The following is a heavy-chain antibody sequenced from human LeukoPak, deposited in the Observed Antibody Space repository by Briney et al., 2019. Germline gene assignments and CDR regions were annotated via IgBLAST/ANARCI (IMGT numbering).Heavy chain of an antibody. CDR2: IKSKTDGGTT. J-gene: IGHJ4*02. V-gene: IGHV3-15*07. CDR1: GFTVNNNY. CDR3: TTGDYIGLDY. Sequence: GGSLRLSCAASGFTVNNNYMNWVRQAPGKGLEWVGRIKSKTDGGTTDYAAPVKGRFTISRDDSKNTLYLQMNSLKTEDTAVYYCTTGDYIGLDYWGQGTLVTVSS. D-gene: IGHD4-11*01.